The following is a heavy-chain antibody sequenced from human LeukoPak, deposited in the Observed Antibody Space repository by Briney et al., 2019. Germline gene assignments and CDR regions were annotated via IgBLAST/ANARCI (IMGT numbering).Heavy chain of an antibody. V-gene: IGHV3-15*01. CDR2: IKSKTDGGTI. CDR3: ARDGGSSSWYSQSYYFDY. J-gene: IGHJ4*02. Sequence: GGSLRLSCAASGFTFSNAWMTWVRQAPGKGLEWVGRIKSKTDGGTIDYAAPVKGRFTISRDDSKNTLYLQMNSLRAEDTAVYYCARDGGSSSWYSQSYYFDYWGQGTLVTVSS. CDR1: GFTFSNAW. D-gene: IGHD6-13*01.